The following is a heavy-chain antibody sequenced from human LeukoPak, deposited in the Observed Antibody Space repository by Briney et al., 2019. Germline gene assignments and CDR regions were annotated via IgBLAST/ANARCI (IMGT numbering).Heavy chain of an antibody. CDR3: ARRSAYGSGSYYVDY. Sequence: ASVKVSCKATGYTFTSYDINWVRQATGQGLEWMGWRNPNSGNTRYAQKLQGRVTITRNTSITTTYMELSSLRSEDTAVYYCARRSAYGSGSYYVDYWGQGTLVTVSS. J-gene: IGHJ4*02. CDR2: RNPNSGNT. CDR1: GYTFTSYD. D-gene: IGHD3-10*01. V-gene: IGHV1-8*03.